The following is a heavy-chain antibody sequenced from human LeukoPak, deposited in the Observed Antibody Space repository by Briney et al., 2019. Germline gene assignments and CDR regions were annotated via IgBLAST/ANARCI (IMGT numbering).Heavy chain of an antibody. CDR1: GGSISSGSYY. V-gene: IGHV4-61*02. CDR3: ARDKTDYDILTDAGYFDY. J-gene: IGHJ4*02. Sequence: SQTLSLTCTVSGGSISSGSYYWSWIRQPAGKGLEWIGRIYTSGSTNYNPSLKSRVTLSVDTSKNQFSLKLSSVTAADTAVYYCARDKTDYDILTDAGYFDYWGQGTLVTVSS. D-gene: IGHD3-9*01. CDR2: IYTSGST.